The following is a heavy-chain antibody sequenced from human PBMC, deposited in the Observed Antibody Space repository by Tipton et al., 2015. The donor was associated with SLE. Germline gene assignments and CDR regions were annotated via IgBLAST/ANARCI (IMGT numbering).Heavy chain of an antibody. V-gene: IGHV4-59*01. CDR2: IYNSVPG. D-gene: IGHD1-26*01. Sequence: GLVKPSETLSLTCTVSGGPISSFSWTWIRQPPGKGLEWMGYIYNSVPGNYNPSLKSRLTISVDTSKNEFSLRLKTVTAADTAVYYCARGSRVEEELQYWGQGALVTVSS. CDR3: ARGSRVEEELQY. J-gene: IGHJ4*02. CDR1: GGPISSFS.